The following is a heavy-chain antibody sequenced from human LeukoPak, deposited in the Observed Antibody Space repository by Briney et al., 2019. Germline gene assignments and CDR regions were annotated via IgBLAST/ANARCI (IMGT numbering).Heavy chain of an antibody. CDR2: ISGSGGST. CDR3: AKGARAVGATGYFDY. J-gene: IGHJ4*02. Sequence: GGSLRLSCAASGYTFSSYAMSWVRQAPGKGLEWVSAISGSGGSTYYADSVKGRFTISRDNSKNTLYLQMNSLRAEDTAVYYCAKGARAVGATGYFDYWGQGTLVTVSS. CDR1: GYTFSSYA. V-gene: IGHV3-23*01. D-gene: IGHD1-26*01.